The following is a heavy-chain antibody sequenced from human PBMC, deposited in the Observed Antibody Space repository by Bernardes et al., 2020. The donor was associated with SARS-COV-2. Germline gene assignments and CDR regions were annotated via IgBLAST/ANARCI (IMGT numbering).Heavy chain of an antibody. V-gene: IGHV4-39*01. CDR1: GDSITSPTYY. Sequence: SETLSLTCNVSGDSITSPTYYWGWIRQPPGGGLEWIGSLYAGGKTYYNPSLKSRPTISGDRSKNQFSLKLTSVTAADTAVYYCARGGGDIVVVPAGKRAFDIWGQGTMVTVSS. CDR2: LYAGGKT. CDR3: ARGGGDIVVVPAGKRAFDI. D-gene: IGHD2-2*01. J-gene: IGHJ3*02.